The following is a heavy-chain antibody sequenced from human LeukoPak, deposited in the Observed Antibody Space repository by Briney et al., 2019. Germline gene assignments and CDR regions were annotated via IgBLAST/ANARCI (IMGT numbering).Heavy chain of an antibody. CDR3: ASNYYDSSGYYYVFDY. V-gene: IGHV1-69*04. CDR2: IIPILGIA. D-gene: IGHD3-22*01. Sequence: SVKVSCKASGGTFSSYAISWVRQAPGQGLEWMGRIIPILGIANYAQKFQGRVTITAGKSTSTAYMELSSLRSEDTAVYYCASNYYDSSGYYYVFDYWGQGTLVTVSS. CDR1: GGTFSSYA. J-gene: IGHJ4*02.